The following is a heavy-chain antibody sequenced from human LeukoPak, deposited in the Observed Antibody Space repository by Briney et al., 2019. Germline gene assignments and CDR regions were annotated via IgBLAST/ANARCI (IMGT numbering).Heavy chain of an antibody. D-gene: IGHD3-9*01. CDR2: IGGIGAST. J-gene: IGHJ6*02. CDR3: ARGTPLRYFDWLLFQGDYYYYGMDV. V-gene: IGHV3-23*01. Sequence: GGSLRLSCAASGFTFSSHAMNWVRQAPGKGLEWVSSIGGIGASTYYADSVKGRFTISRDNSKNTLYLQMNSLRAEDTAVYYCARGTPLRYFDWLLFQGDYYYYGMDVWGQGTTVTVSS. CDR1: GFTFSSHA.